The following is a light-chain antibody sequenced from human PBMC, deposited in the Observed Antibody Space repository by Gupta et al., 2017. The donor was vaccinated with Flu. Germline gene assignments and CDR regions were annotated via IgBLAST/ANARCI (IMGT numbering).Light chain of an antibody. J-gene: IGLJ3*02. V-gene: IGLV1-51*02. Sequence: TTSGSGGSAKMGNYYVSWYQQLPGTAPKFRIYENNKRPSGIPDRFSGFKSGTSATLGITGLQTGDEADYYCGTWDTSLSAVAVFGRGTKLTVL. CDR2: ENN. CDR1: SAKMGNYY. CDR3: GTWDTSLSAVAV.